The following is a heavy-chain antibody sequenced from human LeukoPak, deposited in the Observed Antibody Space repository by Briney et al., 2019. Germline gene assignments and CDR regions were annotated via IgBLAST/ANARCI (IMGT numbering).Heavy chain of an antibody. J-gene: IGHJ4*02. D-gene: IGHD3-22*01. CDR1: GYTFTGYY. Sequence: GASVKVSCKASGYTFTGYYMHWVRQAPGQGLELMGRINPNSGGTNYAQKFQGRVTMTRDTSISTAYMELSRLRSDDTAVYYCARSLTYYYDSGGYYPPRYWGQGTLVTVSS. CDR2: INPNSGGT. V-gene: IGHV1-2*06. CDR3: ARSLTYYYDSGGYYPPRY.